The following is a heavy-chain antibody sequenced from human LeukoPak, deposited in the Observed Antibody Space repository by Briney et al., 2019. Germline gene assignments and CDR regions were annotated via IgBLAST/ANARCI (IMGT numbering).Heavy chain of an antibody. Sequence: ASVKVSCKASGYTFTSYGISWVRQAPGQGLQWMGWINTNTGNPTYAQGFTGRFVFSLDTSVNTAYLQISSLKAEDTAVYYCARGSGYSYDNLDYWGQGTLVTVSS. CDR3: ARGSGYSYDNLDY. D-gene: IGHD5-18*01. J-gene: IGHJ4*02. CDR1: GYTFTSYG. V-gene: IGHV7-4-1*02. CDR2: INTNTGNP.